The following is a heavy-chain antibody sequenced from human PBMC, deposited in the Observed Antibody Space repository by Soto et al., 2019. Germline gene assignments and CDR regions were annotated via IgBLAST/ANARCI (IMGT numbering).Heavy chain of an antibody. CDR2: ISYDGSNK. D-gene: IGHD2-8*01. Sequence: QVQLVESGGGVVQPGRSLRLSCAASGFTFSSYAMHWVRQAPGKGLEWVAVISYDGSNKYYADSVKGRFTISRDNSKNELYLQMKSLRAEDTAVYYCARGRGRVWMLYLDYWGQGTLVTVSS. CDR1: GFTFSSYA. V-gene: IGHV3-30-3*01. J-gene: IGHJ4*02. CDR3: ARGRGRVWMLYLDY.